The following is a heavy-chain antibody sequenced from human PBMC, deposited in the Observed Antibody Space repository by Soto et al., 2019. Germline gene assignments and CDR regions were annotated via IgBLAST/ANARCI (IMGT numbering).Heavy chain of an antibody. CDR1: GFPFSTYA. D-gene: IGHD4-17*01. Sequence: TGGSLRLSCAASGFPFSTYAMSWVRQAPGKGLEWVSAISGSGATTFYADTVQGRFTISRDNSMNTLYLQMNSLRFEDTAVYYCAHPRGYGVFDAYDIWGQGTMVTVSS. CDR3: AHPRGYGVFDAYDI. V-gene: IGHV3-23*01. J-gene: IGHJ3*02. CDR2: ISGSGATT.